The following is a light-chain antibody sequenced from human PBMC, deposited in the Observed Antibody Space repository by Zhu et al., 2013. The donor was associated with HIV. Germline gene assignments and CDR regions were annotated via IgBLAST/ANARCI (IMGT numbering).Light chain of an antibody. CDR2: EVS. V-gene: IGLV2-14*01. Sequence: QSAPTQPASVSGSPGQSITISCTGTTSDVGGYNYVSWYQQHPGKAPKLMIYEVSNRPSGVSNRFSGSKSGNTASLTISGLQAEDEADYYCCSYAGSSLYVFGTGTKVTVL. J-gene: IGLJ1*01. CDR1: TSDVGGYNY. CDR3: CSYAGSSLYV.